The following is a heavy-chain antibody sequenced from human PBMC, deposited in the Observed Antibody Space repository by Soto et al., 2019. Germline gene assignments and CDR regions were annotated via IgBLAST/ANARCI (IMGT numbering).Heavy chain of an antibody. Sequence: PSETLSLTCAVYGGSFSGYYWSWIRQPPGKGLEWIGEINHSGSTNYNPSLKSRVPISVDTSQNQFSLKLSSVTAADTAVYYCARAHSSYYMDVWGKGTTVTVSS. V-gene: IGHV4-34*01. CDR3: ARAHSSYYMDV. J-gene: IGHJ6*03. CDR2: INHSGST. CDR1: GGSFSGYY.